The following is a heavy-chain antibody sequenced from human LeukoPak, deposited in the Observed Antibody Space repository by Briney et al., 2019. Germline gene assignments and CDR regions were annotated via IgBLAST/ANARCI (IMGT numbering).Heavy chain of an antibody. D-gene: IGHD1-26*01. Sequence: GRSLRLSCAASGFTFDDYAMHWVRQAPGKGLEWVSGISWNSGSIGYADSVKGRFTISGDNAKNSLYLQMNSLRAEDTALYYCAKGGYKGGSYSVMGYWGQGTLVTVSS. CDR3: AKGGYKGGSYSVMGY. J-gene: IGHJ4*02. V-gene: IGHV3-9*01. CDR2: ISWNSGSI. CDR1: GFTFDDYA.